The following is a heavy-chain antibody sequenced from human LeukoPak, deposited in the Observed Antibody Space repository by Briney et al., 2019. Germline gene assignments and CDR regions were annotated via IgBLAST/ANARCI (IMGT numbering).Heavy chain of an antibody. CDR1: GYTFTGYY. J-gene: IGHJ5*02. CDR2: INPNSGGT. Sequence: ASVKVSCKASGYTFTGYYMHWVRQAPGQGLEWMGWINPNSGGTNYAQKFQGRVTMTGDTSISTAYMELSRLGSDDTAVYYCARVRVYSSRLNWFDPWGQGTLVTVSS. D-gene: IGHD6-13*01. CDR3: ARVRVYSSRLNWFDP. V-gene: IGHV1-2*02.